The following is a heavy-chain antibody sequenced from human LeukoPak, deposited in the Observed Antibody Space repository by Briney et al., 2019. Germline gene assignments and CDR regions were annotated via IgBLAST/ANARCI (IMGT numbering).Heavy chain of an antibody. CDR1: GGSMSTYY. Sequence: SETLSLTCTVSGGSMSTYYWSWIRQPPGKGLEWIGYIYYSGSTNYNPSLKSRVTISVDTSKNQFSLRLSSVTATDTAVYYCVRGGWWEHDSFDFWGLGTLVTVSS. CDR3: VRGGWWEHDSFDF. CDR2: IYYSGST. J-gene: IGHJ4*02. V-gene: IGHV4-59*12. D-gene: IGHD1-26*01.